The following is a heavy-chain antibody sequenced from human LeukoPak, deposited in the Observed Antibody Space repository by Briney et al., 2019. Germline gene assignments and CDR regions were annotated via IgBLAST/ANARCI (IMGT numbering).Heavy chain of an antibody. CDR1: GFTFSSYA. CDR2: ITGSGGST. Sequence: PGGSLRLSCAASGFTFSSYAMGWVRQAPGKGLEWVSSITGSGGSTYYGDSVKGRFTISRDNSKKTLYLQMNSLRAEDTAVYYCAKDGGGSLEWLPPMDVWGQGTTVTVSS. V-gene: IGHV3-23*01. J-gene: IGHJ6*02. D-gene: IGHD3-3*01. CDR3: AKDGGGSLEWLPPMDV.